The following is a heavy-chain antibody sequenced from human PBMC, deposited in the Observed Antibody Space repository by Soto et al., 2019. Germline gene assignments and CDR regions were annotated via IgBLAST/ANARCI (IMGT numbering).Heavy chain of an antibody. CDR3: ARGYYYGMDV. Sequence: QVQLQQWGAGLLKPSETLSLTCAVYGGSFSGYYWSWIRQPPGKGLEWIGEINHSGSTNYNPSLKSRVTISVDTSKNQFSLKLSSVTDADTAVYYCARGYYYGMDVWGQGTTVTVSS. CDR1: GGSFSGYY. V-gene: IGHV4-34*01. CDR2: INHSGST. J-gene: IGHJ6*02.